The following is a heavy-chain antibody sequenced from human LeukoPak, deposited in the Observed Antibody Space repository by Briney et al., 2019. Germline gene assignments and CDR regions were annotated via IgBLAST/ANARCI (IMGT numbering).Heavy chain of an antibody. D-gene: IGHD3-10*01. CDR1: GFTFSNAW. V-gene: IGHV3-15*01. CDR3: AKLASSFVVDY. J-gene: IGHJ4*02. CDR2: IKSKIDGGTT. Sequence: PGGSLRLSCAASGFTFSNAWMSWVRQAPGKGLEWVGRIKSKIDGGTTDYAAPVKGRFTISRDNSKNTLYLQMNSLRAEDTAVYYCAKLASSFVVDYWGQGTLVTVSS.